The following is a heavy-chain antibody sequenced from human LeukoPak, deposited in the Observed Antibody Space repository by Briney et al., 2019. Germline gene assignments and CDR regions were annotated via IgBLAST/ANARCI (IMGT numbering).Heavy chain of an antibody. Sequence: SETLSLTCAVSGGSISSSNWWSWVRQPPGKGLEWIGEIYHSGSTNYNPSLKSRVTISVDKSKNQFSLKLSSVTAADTAVYYCARAGSGSHIPHLFYWGQGTLVTVSS. V-gene: IGHV4-4*02. CDR3: ARAGSGSHIPHLFY. CDR1: GGSISSSNW. J-gene: IGHJ4*02. CDR2: IYHSGST. D-gene: IGHD3-10*01.